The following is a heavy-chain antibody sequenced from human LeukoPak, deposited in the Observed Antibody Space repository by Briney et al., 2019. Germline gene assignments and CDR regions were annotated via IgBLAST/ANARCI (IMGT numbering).Heavy chain of an antibody. CDR1: GGTFSSYA. Sequence: GASVKVSCKASGGTFSSYAISWVRQAPGQGLEWMGGIIPIFGTANYAQKFQGRVTITADESTSTANMELSSLRSEDTAVYYCARALERGYSYGYSSAWGQGTLVTVSS. CDR3: ARALERGYSYGYSSA. J-gene: IGHJ5*02. D-gene: IGHD5-18*01. CDR2: IIPIFGTA. V-gene: IGHV1-69*13.